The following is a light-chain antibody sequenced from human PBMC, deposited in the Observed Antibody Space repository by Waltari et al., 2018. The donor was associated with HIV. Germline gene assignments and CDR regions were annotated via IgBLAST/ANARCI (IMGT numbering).Light chain of an antibody. CDR2: DAS. CDR1: QTVNTY. CDR3: QQRTDSIT. V-gene: IGKV3-11*01. J-gene: IGKJ4*01. Sequence: EIVLTQSPATLSLSPGERATLFCRASQTVNTYLAWYQQNPGQAPRLVIYDASTRATGVPARFSGSGSGTDFTLTISSLEPDDVAVYYCQQRTDSITIGGGTKVEIK.